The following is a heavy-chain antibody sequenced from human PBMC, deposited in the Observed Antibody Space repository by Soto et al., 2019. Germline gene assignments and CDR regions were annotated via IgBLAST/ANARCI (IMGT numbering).Heavy chain of an antibody. CDR3: ASALALHLRSLEWLPLQNTWFDP. J-gene: IGHJ5*02. V-gene: IGHV4-34*01. CDR1: GGSFSGYY. D-gene: IGHD3-3*01. Sequence: QVQLQQWGAGLLKPSDTLSLTCAVSGGSFSGYYWSWIRQPPGQGLERSGEISHRGSTNYNTSLKRRVTRSVDTSKNQCSLQLSSVPVAVPHVYCCASALALHLRSLEWLPLQNTWFDPWGQGTLVTDSS. CDR2: ISHRGST.